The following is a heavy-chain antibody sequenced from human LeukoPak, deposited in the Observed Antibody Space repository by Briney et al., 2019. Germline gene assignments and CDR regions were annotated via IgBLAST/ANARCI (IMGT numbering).Heavy chain of an antibody. CDR3: ARDKPYCSSTSCYSVYMDV. CDR1: GGSISSGSYY. D-gene: IGHD2-2*01. J-gene: IGHJ6*03. Sequence: PSQTLSLTCTVSGGSISSGSYYWSWIRQPAGKGLEWIGRIYTSGSTNYNPSLKSRVTISVDTSKNQFSLKLSSVTAADTAVYYCARDKPYCSSTSCYSVYMDVWGKGTTVTVSS. CDR2: IYTSGST. V-gene: IGHV4-61*02.